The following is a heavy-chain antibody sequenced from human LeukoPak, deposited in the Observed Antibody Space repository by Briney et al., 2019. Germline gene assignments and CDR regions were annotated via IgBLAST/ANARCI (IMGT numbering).Heavy chain of an antibody. D-gene: IGHD3-3*01. CDR3: AKSYDFWSGYYTAY. J-gene: IGHJ4*02. Sequence: GWSLRLSCAASGFTFSSYAMSWVRQAPGKGLEWVSAISGSGGSTYYADSVKGRFTISRDNSKNTLYLQMNSLRAEDTAVYYCAKSYDFWSGYYTAYWGQGTLVTVSS. CDR2: ISGSGGST. V-gene: IGHV3-23*01. CDR1: GFTFSSYA.